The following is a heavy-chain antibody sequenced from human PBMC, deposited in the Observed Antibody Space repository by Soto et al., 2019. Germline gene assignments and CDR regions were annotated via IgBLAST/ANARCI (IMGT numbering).Heavy chain of an antibody. V-gene: IGHV1-69*06. CDR2: IIPIFGTA. J-gene: IGHJ4*02. D-gene: IGHD6-19*01. CDR1: GGTFSSYA. Sequence: SVKVSCKASGGTFSSYAISWVRQAPGQGLEWMGGIIPIFGTANYAQKFQGRVTITADKSTSTAYMELSSLRSEDTAVYYCARDHDGEVAGRFDYWGQGTLVTVSS. CDR3: ARDHDGEVAGRFDY.